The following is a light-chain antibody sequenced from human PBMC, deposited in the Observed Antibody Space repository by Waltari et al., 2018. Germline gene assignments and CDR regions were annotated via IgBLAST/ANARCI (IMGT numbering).Light chain of an antibody. J-gene: IGLJ1*01. CDR3: CSYAGSYTYV. CDR2: DVS. CDR1: SSDVGGYKL. V-gene: IGLV2-11*01. Sequence: QSALTQPRSVSGSPGQSVPVSCTGTSSDVGGYKLVSWYQHHPGNAPTLMISDVSKRPSGVPDRFSGSKSGDTASLTISGLQAEDEADYYCCSYAGSYTYVFGTGTRVTVL.